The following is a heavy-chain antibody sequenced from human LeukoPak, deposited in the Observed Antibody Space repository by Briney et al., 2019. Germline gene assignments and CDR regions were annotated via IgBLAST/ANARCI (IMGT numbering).Heavy chain of an antibody. CDR2: IYYSGST. CDR3: ARPAYGSGSYSGFDY. CDR1: GGSISSSSYY. J-gene: IGHJ4*02. D-gene: IGHD3-10*01. Sequence: SETLSLTCTVSGGSISSSSYYWGWIRQPPGKGLEWIGTIYYSGSTYYNPSRKSRVTISEDTSKNQFSLKLSSVTAADTAVYYCARPAYGSGSYSGFDYWGQGTLVTVSS. V-gene: IGHV4-39*01.